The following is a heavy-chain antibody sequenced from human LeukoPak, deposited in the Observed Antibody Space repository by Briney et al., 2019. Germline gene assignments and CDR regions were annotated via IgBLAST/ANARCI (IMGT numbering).Heavy chain of an antibody. Sequence: GGSLRLSCVASGFNFIDYDMHWVRQVIGKGLEWVSAIGIRGDTHYSGSVKGRFTTSRENAESSLYLQMNSLRAEDTAVYYCARGGIQVSGIDEFDYWGQGTLVTVSS. J-gene: IGHJ4*02. V-gene: IGHV3-13*01. CDR1: GFNFIDYD. CDR3: ARGGIQVSGIDEFDY. D-gene: IGHD6-19*01. CDR2: IGIRGDT.